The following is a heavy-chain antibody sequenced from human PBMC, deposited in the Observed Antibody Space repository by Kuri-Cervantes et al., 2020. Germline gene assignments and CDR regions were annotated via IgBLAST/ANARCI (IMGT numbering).Heavy chain of an antibody. J-gene: IGHJ3*02. Sequence: SETLSLTCTVSGGSVSGSNYHWGWIRQPPGKGLEWIGSIYYSGSTYYNPSLKSRVTISVDTPKNQFSLKLSSVTAADTAVYYCARQYYDILTGYYSDDAFDIWGQGTMVTVSS. V-gene: IGHV4-39*01. CDR3: ARQYYDILTGYYSDDAFDI. CDR1: GGSVSGSNYH. CDR2: IYYSGST. D-gene: IGHD3-9*01.